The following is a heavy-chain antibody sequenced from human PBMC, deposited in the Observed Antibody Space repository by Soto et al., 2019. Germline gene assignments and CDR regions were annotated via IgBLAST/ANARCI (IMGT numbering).Heavy chain of an antibody. V-gene: IGHV3-23*01. J-gene: IGHJ3*02. Sequence: GGSLRLSCAASGFTFSSYAMSWVRQAPGKGLEWVSAISGSGGSTYYADSVKGRFTISRDNSKNTLYLQMNSLRAEDTAVYYCARENYDSSGYHPYDAFDIWGQGTMVTVSS. D-gene: IGHD3-22*01. CDR2: ISGSGGST. CDR3: ARENYDSSGYHPYDAFDI. CDR1: GFTFSSYA.